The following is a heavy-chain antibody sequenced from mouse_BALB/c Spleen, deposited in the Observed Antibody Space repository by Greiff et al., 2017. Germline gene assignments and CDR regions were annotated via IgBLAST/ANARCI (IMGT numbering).Heavy chain of an antibody. J-gene: IGHJ4*01. Sequence: EVQLQESGCGLVQPGGSLRLSCATSGFTFTGYYMSWVRQPPGKALEWLGFIRNKANGYTTEYSASVKGRCTISRDNSQSILYLQMNTLRAEDSATYYCARDEGNYPMDYWGQGTSVTVSS. CDR3: ARDEGNYPMDY. D-gene: IGHD2-1*01. V-gene: IGHV7-3*02. CDR2: IRNKANGYTT. CDR1: GFTFTGYY.